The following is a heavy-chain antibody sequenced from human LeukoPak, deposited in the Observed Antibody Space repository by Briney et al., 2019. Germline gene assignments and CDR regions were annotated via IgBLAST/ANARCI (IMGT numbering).Heavy chain of an antibody. Sequence: SETLSLTRAVSGGSISSSNWWSWVRQPPGKGLEWIGEIYHSGSTNYNPSLKSRVTISVDTSKNQFSLKLSSVTAADTAVYYCARGRIAAAPLDYWGQGTLVTVSS. J-gene: IGHJ4*02. CDR1: GGSISSSNW. V-gene: IGHV4-4*02. D-gene: IGHD6-13*01. CDR2: IYHSGST. CDR3: ARGRIAAAPLDY.